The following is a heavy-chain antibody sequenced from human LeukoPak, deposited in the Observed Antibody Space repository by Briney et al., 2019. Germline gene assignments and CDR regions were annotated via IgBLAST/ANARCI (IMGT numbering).Heavy chain of an antibody. J-gene: IGHJ4*02. CDR1: GFTFSSYA. Sequence: GGSLRLSCAASGFTFSSYAMSWVRQAPGKGLEWVSAISGSGGTTYYADSVKGRFTISRDNSKNTLYLHMNSLRAEDTAVCYCAKDSANSSGWPNWGQGTLVTVSS. D-gene: IGHD6-19*01. CDR3: AKDSANSSGWPN. CDR2: ISGSGGTT. V-gene: IGHV3-23*01.